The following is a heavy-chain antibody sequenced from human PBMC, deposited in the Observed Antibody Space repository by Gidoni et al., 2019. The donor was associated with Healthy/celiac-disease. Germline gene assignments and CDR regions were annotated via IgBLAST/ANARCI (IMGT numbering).Heavy chain of an antibody. D-gene: IGHD3-22*01. CDR3: ARDAPSWSSGYGYAFDI. V-gene: IGHV4-30-2*01. J-gene: IGHJ3*02. Sequence: YNPSLKSRVTISVDRSKNQFSLKLSSVTAADTAVYYCARDAPSWSSGYGYAFDIWGQGTMVTVSS.